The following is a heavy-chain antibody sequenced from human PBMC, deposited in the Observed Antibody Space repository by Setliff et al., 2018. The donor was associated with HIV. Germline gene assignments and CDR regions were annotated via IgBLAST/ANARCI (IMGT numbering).Heavy chain of an antibody. Sequence: GGSLRLSCAASGFTFSSYSMNWVRQAPGKGLEWVSYISSSSSTIYYADSVKGRFTISRDNSKNTLFLQMNSLRPEDTAVYYCARDCRVGWVFTYGMDVWGQGTLVTVSS. CDR1: GFTFSSYS. V-gene: IGHV3-48*01. CDR2: ISSSSSTI. J-gene: IGHJ6*02. D-gene: IGHD6-13*01. CDR3: ARDCRVGWVFTYGMDV.